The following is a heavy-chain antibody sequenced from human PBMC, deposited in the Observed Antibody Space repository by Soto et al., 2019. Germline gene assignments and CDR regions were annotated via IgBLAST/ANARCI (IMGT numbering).Heavy chain of an antibody. J-gene: IGHJ6*02. D-gene: IGHD2-15*01. CDR1: GFTFSSYA. Sequence: TGGSLRLSCAASGFTFSSYAMHWVRQAPGKGLEWVAVISYDGSNKYYADSVKGRFTISRDNSKNTLYLQMNSLRAEDTAVYYCARDKVREGGGSSHEYYYYGMDVWGQGTTVIVSS. CDR3: ARDKVREGGGSSHEYYYYGMDV. V-gene: IGHV3-30-3*01. CDR2: ISYDGSNK.